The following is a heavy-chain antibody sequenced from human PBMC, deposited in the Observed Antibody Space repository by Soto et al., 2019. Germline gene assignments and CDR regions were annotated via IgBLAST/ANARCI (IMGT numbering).Heavy chain of an antibody. CDR1: GGTFSSYA. Sequence: QVQLVQSGAEVKKPGSSVKVSCKASGGTFSSYAISWVRQAPGQGLEWMGGIIPIPGTANYAQKFQGRVTMTAVDGTRRALIEPRSLRSADTAVYYCGRSRVRSSILVTYYYYYYGMDVWGQGTTVTVSS. D-gene: IGHD3-3*02. CDR2: IIPIPGTA. CDR3: GRSRVRSSILVTYYYYYYGMDV. J-gene: IGHJ6*02. V-gene: IGHV1-69*01.